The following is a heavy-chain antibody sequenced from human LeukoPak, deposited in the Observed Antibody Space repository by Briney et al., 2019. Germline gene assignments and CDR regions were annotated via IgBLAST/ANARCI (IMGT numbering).Heavy chain of an antibody. Sequence: ASVKVSCKASGYTFINYYMHWVRQAPGQGLEWMGIINPSGGSTSYAQKFQGRVTITADKSTSTAYMELSSLRSEDTAVYYCARGIVLRFLEWLPPDAFDIWGQGTMVTVSS. J-gene: IGHJ3*02. D-gene: IGHD3-3*01. CDR1: GYTFINYY. CDR2: INPSGGST. V-gene: IGHV1-46*01. CDR3: ARGIVLRFLEWLPPDAFDI.